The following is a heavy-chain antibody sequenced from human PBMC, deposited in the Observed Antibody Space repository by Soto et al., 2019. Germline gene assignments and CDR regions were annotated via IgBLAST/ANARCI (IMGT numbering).Heavy chain of an antibody. CDR1: GFTFSSYG. CDR3: AKVIWSTSLMATSLYGMDV. V-gene: IGHV3-30*18. CDR2: ISYDGSNK. J-gene: IGHJ6*02. D-gene: IGHD5-12*01. Sequence: GGPLRLSCPASGFTFSSYGMHWVRQAPGKGLEWVAVISYDGSNKYYADSVKGRFTISRDNSKNTLYLQMNSLRAEDTAVYYCAKVIWSTSLMATSLYGMDVWGQGTTVTVSS.